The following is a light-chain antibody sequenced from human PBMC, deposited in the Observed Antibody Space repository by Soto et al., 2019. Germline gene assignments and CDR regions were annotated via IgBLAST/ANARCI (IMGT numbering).Light chain of an antibody. CDR1: QSVRSN. Sequence: EIVLTQSPANLSVSPGERATLSCRASQSVRSNLAWYQQKPGQAPRLLIYGASSRATGIPDRFSGSGSGTDFTLTISRLEPEDFAVYYCQQYGSSPRTFGQGTKVDI. CDR3: QQYGSSPRT. V-gene: IGKV3-20*01. J-gene: IGKJ1*01. CDR2: GAS.